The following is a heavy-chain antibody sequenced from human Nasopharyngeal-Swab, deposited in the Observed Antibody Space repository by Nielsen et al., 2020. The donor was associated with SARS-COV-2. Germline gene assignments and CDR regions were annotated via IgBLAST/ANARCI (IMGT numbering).Heavy chain of an antibody. J-gene: IGHJ4*02. CDR1: GFTFSSYA. CDR2: ISSNGGST. D-gene: IGHD5-24*01. CDR3: ARSIRPIRDGYNGQYYFDY. Sequence: GGSLRLSCAASGFTFSSYAMHWVRQAPGKGLEYVSAISSNGGSTYYANSVKGRFTISRDNSKNTLYLQMGSLRAEDMAVYYCARSIRPIRDGYNGQYYFDYWGQGTLVTVSS. V-gene: IGHV3-64*01.